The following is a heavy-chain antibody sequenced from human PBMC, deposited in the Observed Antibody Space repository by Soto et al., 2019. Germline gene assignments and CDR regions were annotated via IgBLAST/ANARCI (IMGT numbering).Heavy chain of an antibody. CDR2: IIPIFDTT. Sequence: GASVKVSCKASGCTFSSYAISCVRQAPGQGLEWMGGIIPIFDTTNYAQKFQGRVTIVADESTNTAYMELTSLRSEDTAVYYCSRGDTATFSFDHWGQGSLVTVSS. V-gene: IGHV1-69*13. CDR3: SRGDTATFSFDH. CDR1: GCTFSSYA. D-gene: IGHD5-18*01. J-gene: IGHJ4*02.